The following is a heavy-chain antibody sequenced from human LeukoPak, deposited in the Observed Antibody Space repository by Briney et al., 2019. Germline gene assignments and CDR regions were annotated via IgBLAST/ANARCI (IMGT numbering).Heavy chain of an antibody. CDR3: TRDTGYSSSWYMYYFDY. Sequence: PGGSLRLSCAASGFTFDDYGMSWVRQAPGKGLEWVGFIRSKAYGGTTEYAASVKGRFTISRDDSKSIAYLQMNSLKTEDTAVYYCTRDTGYSSSWYMYYFDYWGQGTLVTVSS. CDR1: GFTFDDYG. V-gene: IGHV3-49*04. D-gene: IGHD6-13*01. J-gene: IGHJ4*02. CDR2: IRSKAYGGTT.